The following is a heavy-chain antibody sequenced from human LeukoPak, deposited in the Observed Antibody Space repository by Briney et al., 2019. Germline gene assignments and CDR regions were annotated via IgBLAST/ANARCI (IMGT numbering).Heavy chain of an antibody. Sequence: GGSLRLSCAASGFTFSSDWMSWVRQAPGKGLEWVAVISYDGSNKYYADSVKGRFTISRDNSRNTLYLQMNSLRAEDTAVYYCAKDVYSSGWTGYFDYWGQGTLVTVSS. D-gene: IGHD6-19*01. CDR2: ISYDGSNK. CDR1: GFTFSSDW. V-gene: IGHV3-30*18. J-gene: IGHJ4*02. CDR3: AKDVYSSGWTGYFDY.